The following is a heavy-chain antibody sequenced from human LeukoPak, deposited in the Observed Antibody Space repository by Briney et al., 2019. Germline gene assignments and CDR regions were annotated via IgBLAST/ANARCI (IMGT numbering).Heavy chain of an antibody. J-gene: IGHJ5*02. CDR2: IKQDGSQT. Sequence: GGSLRLSCEASGFTLSSYWMSWVRQAPGKGLEWVANIKQDGSQTHYVDSVTGRFTISRDNAKNSLYLQLNSLRAEDTAVYYCARNTDRDAYMASWGQGTLVTVSS. CDR3: ARNTDRDAYMAS. V-gene: IGHV3-7*01. D-gene: IGHD5-24*01. CDR1: GFTLSSYW.